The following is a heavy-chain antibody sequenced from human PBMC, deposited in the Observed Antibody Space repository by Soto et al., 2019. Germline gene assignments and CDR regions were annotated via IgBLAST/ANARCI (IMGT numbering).Heavy chain of an antibody. CDR1: GGTFSTYA. CDR3: AREARNYDFWSGYHSPDLFDY. Sequence: QVQLVQSGAEVKKPGSSVKVSCKASGGTFSTYAVSWVRQAPGQGLEWMGGIIPFFDLANYAQNFQGRVTITADEPTGTAYMELSSLRSEDTAVYYCAREARNYDFWSGYHSPDLFDYWGQGTLVTVSS. CDR2: IIPFFDLA. V-gene: IGHV1-69*01. D-gene: IGHD3-3*01. J-gene: IGHJ4*02.